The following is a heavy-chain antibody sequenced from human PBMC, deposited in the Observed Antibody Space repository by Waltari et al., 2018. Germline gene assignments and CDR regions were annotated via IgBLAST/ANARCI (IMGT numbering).Heavy chain of an antibody. V-gene: IGHV4-39*01. D-gene: IGHD5-12*01. J-gene: IGHJ3*01. CDR2: ISYNGAT. Sequence: QLQLQESGPGLVKPSETLALTCSVSVGSIPTNSHYGGWIRQPPGQGLGWIGTISYNGATYSSPSLRGRLTLSRDTTMNQLSLKLGSVTAADTAVYYCATYIGASVGTAAFDVWGQGTMVTVSS. CDR1: VGSIPTNSHY. CDR3: ATYIGASVGTAAFDV.